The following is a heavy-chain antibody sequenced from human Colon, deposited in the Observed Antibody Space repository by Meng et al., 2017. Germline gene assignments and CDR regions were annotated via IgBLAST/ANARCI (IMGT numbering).Heavy chain of an antibody. CDR2: IVPMFGTP. CDR3: ARDLES. J-gene: IGHJ5*02. CDR1: GGIFSSYA. Sequence: QVPVVQVGAEVKKPGSSVRVSCKASGGIFSSYAISWGRQAPGQGLEWMGGIVPMFGTPNYAQKFQGRVTIAADESTTTSFMELSSLRFEDTATYYCARDLESWGLGTLVTVSS. D-gene: IGHD3-3*01. V-gene: IGHV1-69*01.